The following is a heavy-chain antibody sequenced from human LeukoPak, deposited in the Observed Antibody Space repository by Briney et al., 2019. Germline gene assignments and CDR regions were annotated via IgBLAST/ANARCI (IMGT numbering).Heavy chain of an antibody. D-gene: IGHD1-26*01. V-gene: IGHV1-69*13. CDR2: IIPIFGTA. CDR1: GGTFSSYA. CDR3: ARSGVGARGMGKFDY. Sequence: ASVKVSCKASGGTFSSYAISWVRQAPGQGLEWMGGIIPIFGTANYAQKFQGRVTITADESTSTAYMELSSLRSEDTAVYYCARSGVGARGMGKFDYWGQGTLVTVSS. J-gene: IGHJ4*02.